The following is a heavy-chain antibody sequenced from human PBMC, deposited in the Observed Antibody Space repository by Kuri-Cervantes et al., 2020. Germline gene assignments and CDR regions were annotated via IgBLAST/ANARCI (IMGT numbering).Heavy chain of an antibody. J-gene: IGHJ3*02. CDR2: MNPNSGNT. CDR3: ARASYTTGLQTSSRGAFDI. V-gene: IGHV1-8*01. Sequence: ASVKVSCKASGYTFTSYDINWVRQATGQGLEWMGWMNPNSGNTGYAQKFQGRVTMTRNTSISTAYMELSSLRSEDTAVYYCARASYTTGLQTSSRGAFDIWGQGTMVTVSS. CDR1: GYTFTSYD. D-gene: IGHD1-26*01.